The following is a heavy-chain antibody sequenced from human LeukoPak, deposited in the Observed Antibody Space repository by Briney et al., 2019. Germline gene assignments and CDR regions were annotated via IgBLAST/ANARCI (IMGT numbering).Heavy chain of an antibody. CDR3: ARDKFGAAGNLFDY. CDR2: INHSGST. D-gene: IGHD6-13*01. CDR1: GGSFSGYY. J-gene: IGHJ4*02. V-gene: IGHV4-34*01. Sequence: SETLSLTCAVYGGSFSGYYWSWIRQPPGKGLEWIGEINHSGSTNYNPSLKSRVTISVDTSKNQFSLKLSSVTAADTAVYYCARDKFGAAGNLFDYWGQGTLVTVSS.